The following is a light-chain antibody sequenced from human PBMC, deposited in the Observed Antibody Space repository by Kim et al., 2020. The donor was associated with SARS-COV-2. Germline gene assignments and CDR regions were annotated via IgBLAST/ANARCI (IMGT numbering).Light chain of an antibody. V-gene: IGKV3-15*01. CDR3: QQYNNWPPWT. Sequence: VSPGERATLSCRASQSVSSNLAWFQQKPGQAPRLLIYGASTRATGIPARFSGSGSGTEFTLTISSLQSEDFAVYYCQQYNNWPPWTFGQGTKVEIK. CDR1: QSVSSN. J-gene: IGKJ1*01. CDR2: GAS.